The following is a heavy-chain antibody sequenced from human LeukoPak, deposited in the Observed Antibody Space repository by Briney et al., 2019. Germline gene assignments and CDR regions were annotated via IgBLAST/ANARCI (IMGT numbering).Heavy chain of an antibody. V-gene: IGHV1-69*13. CDR2: IIPIFGTA. CDR1: GGTFSSYA. J-gene: IGHJ5*02. Sequence: ASVKVSCKASGGTFSSYAISWVRQAPGQGLEWMGGIIPIFGTANHAQKFQGRVTITADESTSTAYMELSSLRSEDTAVYYCARGGRSYCSSTSCYFNNWFDPWGQGTLVTVSS. CDR3: ARGGRSYCSSTSCYFNNWFDP. D-gene: IGHD2-2*01.